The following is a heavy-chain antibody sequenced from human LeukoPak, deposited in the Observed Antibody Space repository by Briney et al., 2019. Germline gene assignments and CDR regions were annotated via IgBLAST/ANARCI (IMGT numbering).Heavy chain of an antibody. CDR3: ARDSTVTTFRGCVDP. D-gene: IGHD4-17*01. J-gene: IGHJ5*02. V-gene: IGHV1-46*01. Sequence: ASVKVSCKASGYTFTNYYVHWVRQAPGQGLEWMGVINPSGGSTNYAQKFQGRVTMTRDTSTSTVYMEPSSLRSEDTAVYYCARDSTVTTFRGCVDPWGQGTLVTVSS. CDR2: INPSGGST. CDR1: GYTFTNYY.